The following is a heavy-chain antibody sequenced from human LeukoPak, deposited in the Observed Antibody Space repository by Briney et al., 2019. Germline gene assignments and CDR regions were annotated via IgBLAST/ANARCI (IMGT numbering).Heavy chain of an antibody. V-gene: IGHV3-13*01. CDR3: ARDRGHDAFDI. CDR2: IGTAGDT. Sequence: GGSLRLSCAASGFTFSSYDMHWVRQATGKGLEWVSAIGTAGDTYYPGSVKGRFTISRDNAKNSLYLQMNSLRAEDTAVYYCARDRGHDAFDIWGQGTMVTVSS. J-gene: IGHJ3*02. CDR1: GFTFSSYD. D-gene: IGHD3-10*01.